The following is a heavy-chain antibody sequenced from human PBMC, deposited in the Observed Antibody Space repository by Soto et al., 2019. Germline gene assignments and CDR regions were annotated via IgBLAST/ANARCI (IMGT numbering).Heavy chain of an antibody. CDR3: AKGTVDY. V-gene: IGHV3-23*01. CDR2: ISSSGANT. Sequence: GGSLRLSCAVSGLTFSNYGMTWVRQAPGKGLEWVSDISSSGANTYYADAVKGRFTISRDNSKNTLFLQMNSLRAEDTAVYYCAKGTVDYWGLGTLVTVSS. CDR1: GLTFSNYG. J-gene: IGHJ4*02.